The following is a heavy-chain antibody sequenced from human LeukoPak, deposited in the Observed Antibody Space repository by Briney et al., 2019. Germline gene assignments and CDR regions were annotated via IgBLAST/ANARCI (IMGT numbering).Heavy chain of an antibody. V-gene: IGHV4-39*02. CDR3: TRRPGTSNGYPYHFDS. Sequence: PSETLSLTCTVSGCSISSSNYYWGWLRQPPGKGLEWLGDIYFSGSTYYNPSLKSRVTISVDTSKNHFSLNLSSVTAADTAVYYCTRRPGTSNGYPYHFDSWGQGTLVTVSS. D-gene: IGHD3-22*01. CDR1: GCSISSSNYY. J-gene: IGHJ4*02. CDR2: IYFSGST.